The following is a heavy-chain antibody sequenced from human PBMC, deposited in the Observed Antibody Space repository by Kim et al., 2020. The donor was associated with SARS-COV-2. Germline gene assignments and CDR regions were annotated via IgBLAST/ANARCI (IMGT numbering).Heavy chain of an antibody. Sequence: GGSLRLSCAASGFTFSSYAMSWVRQAPVKGLEWVSAISGSGGSTYYADSVKGRFTISRDNSKNTLYLQMNSLRAEDTAVYYCAKARQREIVVVITTAYYYGMDVWGQGTTVTVSS. D-gene: IGHD3-22*01. J-gene: IGHJ6*02. CDR1: GFTFSSYA. CDR2: ISGSGGST. V-gene: IGHV3-23*01. CDR3: AKARQREIVVVITTAYYYGMDV.